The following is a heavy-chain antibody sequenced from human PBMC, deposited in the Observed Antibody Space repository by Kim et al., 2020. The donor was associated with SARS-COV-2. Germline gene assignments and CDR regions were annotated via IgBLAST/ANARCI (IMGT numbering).Heavy chain of an antibody. CDR2: ISYDGSNK. CDR1: GFTFSSYG. J-gene: IGHJ3*02. D-gene: IGHD6-19*01. Sequence: GGSLRLSCAASGFTFSSYGMHWVRLAPGKGLEWVAVISYDGSNKYYADSVKGRFTISRDNSKNTLYLQMNSLRAEDTAVYYCANARTSWLVLDAVDIWGHGTIVTVSS. V-gene: IGHV3-30*18. CDR3: ANARTSWLVLDAVDI.